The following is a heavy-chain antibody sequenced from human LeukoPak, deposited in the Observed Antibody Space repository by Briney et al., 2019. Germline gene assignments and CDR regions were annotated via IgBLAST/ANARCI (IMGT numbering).Heavy chain of an antibody. CDR3: ARAPGDADY. V-gene: IGHV4-4*02. CDR1: GGSFSSSF. J-gene: IGHJ4*02. CDR2: IYYSGST. D-gene: IGHD1-26*01. Sequence: SETLSLTCAVSGGSFSSSFWWSWVRQPPGKGLEWIGYIYYSGSTNYNPSLKSRVTISVDTSKNQFSLKLSSVTAADTAVYYCARAPGDADYWGQGTLVTVSS.